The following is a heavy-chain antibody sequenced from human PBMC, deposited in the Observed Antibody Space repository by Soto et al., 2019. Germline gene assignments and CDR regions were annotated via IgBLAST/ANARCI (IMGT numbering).Heavy chain of an antibody. Sequence: QVQLVQSGAGVKKPGASVKVSCRAAGYTFTRYSILWVSQAPGQKIEWVGWINVGTGRTEYSQRTQGRVTITRDTSASTAYIELNNLSSEDTAVYYCARGGVYTSAWYGGDYWGQGTQVVVSS. CDR2: INVGTGRT. CDR1: GYTFTRYS. CDR3: ARGGVYTSAWYGGDY. D-gene: IGHD6-19*01. J-gene: IGHJ4*02. V-gene: IGHV1-3*01.